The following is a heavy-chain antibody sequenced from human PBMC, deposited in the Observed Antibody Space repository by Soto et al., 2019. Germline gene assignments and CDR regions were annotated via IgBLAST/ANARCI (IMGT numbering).Heavy chain of an antibody. CDR1: GGSISSYY. D-gene: IGHD2-2*01. CDR2: IYYSGST. J-gene: IGHJ5*02. V-gene: IGHV4-59*01. CDR3: ARVIREYQLLSWFDP. Sequence: SETLSLTCTVSGGSISSYYWSWIRQPPGKGLEWIGYIYYSGSTNYNPSLKSRVTISVDTSKNQFSLKLSSVTAADTAVYYCARVIREYQLLSWFDPWGQGTLVTVSS.